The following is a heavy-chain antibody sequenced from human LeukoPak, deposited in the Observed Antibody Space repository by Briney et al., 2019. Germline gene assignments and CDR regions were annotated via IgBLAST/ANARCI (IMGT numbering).Heavy chain of an antibody. D-gene: IGHD1-1*01. Sequence: GGSLRLFCAASGFTFSASALQWLRQASGKGLEGVGRIRNKTSNYATAYGASVKGRFTISRDDSKNTTYLQINSLTIEDTAVYYCARFGDQLGWGQGTLVTVSS. V-gene: IGHV3-73*01. J-gene: IGHJ4*02. CDR1: GFTFSASA. CDR3: ARFGDQLG. CDR2: IRNKTSNYAT.